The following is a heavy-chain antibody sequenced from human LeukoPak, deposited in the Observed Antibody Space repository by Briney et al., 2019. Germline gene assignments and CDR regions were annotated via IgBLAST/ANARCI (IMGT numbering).Heavy chain of an antibody. CDR2: INPTGGST. V-gene: IGHV1-46*01. CDR3: ALYSNTWY. CDR1: GYTFTTYY. D-gene: IGHD6-13*01. J-gene: IGHJ4*02. Sequence: ASVKVSCKASGYTFTTYYIHWVRQAPGQGLECMGIINPTGGSTTYAHKFQGRVTMTRDTSTSTVFMEVNSLRSEDTAVYYCALYSNTWYWGQGTLVTVSS.